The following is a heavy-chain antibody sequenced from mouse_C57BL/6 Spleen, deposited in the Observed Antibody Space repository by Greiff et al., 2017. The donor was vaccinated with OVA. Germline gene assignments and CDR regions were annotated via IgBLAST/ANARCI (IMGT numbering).Heavy chain of an antibody. D-gene: IGHD1-1*01. CDR2: INPNNGGT. CDR3: ARPPLYGAYWYFDV. J-gene: IGHJ1*03. V-gene: IGHV1-18*01. Sequence: EVQLQQSGPELVKPGASVKIPCKASGYTFTDYNMDWVKQSHGKSLEWIGDINPNNGGTIYNQKFKGKATLTVDKSSSTAYMELRSLTSEDTAVYYCARPPLYGAYWYFDVWGTGTTVTVSS. CDR1: GYTFTDYN.